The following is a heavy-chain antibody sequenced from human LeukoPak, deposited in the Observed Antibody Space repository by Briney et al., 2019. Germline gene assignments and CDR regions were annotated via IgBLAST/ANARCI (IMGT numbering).Heavy chain of an antibody. D-gene: IGHD1-26*01. CDR1: GYTFIGHY. Sequence: ASVKVSCKASGYTFIGHYLHWVRQAPGQGLEWMGWINPNSGGTNYAQKFQGWVTMTRDTSISTAYMELSRLRSDDTAVYYCAREDRYSGSLRAFDIWGQGTMVTVSS. CDR3: AREDRYSGSLRAFDI. J-gene: IGHJ3*02. V-gene: IGHV1-2*04. CDR2: INPNSGGT.